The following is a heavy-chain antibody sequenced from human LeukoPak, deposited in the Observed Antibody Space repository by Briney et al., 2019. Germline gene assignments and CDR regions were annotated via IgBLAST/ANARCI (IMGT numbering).Heavy chain of an antibody. J-gene: IGHJ4*02. CDR1: GFTFSSFG. Sequence: PGESLRLSCAASGFTFSSFGMNWVRQAPGKELEWVSSISSSSSYIFYADSVKGRFTISRDNAKNSLYLQINSLRAEDTAVYYCARGTPNYYDSSGYTHFDYWGQGTLVTVSS. CDR3: ARGTPNYYDSSGYTHFDY. D-gene: IGHD3-22*01. V-gene: IGHV3-21*01. CDR2: ISSSSSYI.